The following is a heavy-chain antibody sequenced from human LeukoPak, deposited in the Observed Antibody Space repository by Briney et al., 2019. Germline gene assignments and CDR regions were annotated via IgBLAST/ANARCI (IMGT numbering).Heavy chain of an antibody. D-gene: IGHD1-14*01. CDR2: INPNSGGT. J-gene: IGHJ3*02. CDR3: ARITEPGI. V-gene: IGHV1-2*02. CDR1: GYTFTGYY. Sequence: PGGSLRLSCKASGYTFTGYYMHWVRQAPGQGLEWMGWINPNSGGTNYAQKFQGRVTMTRDTSISTAYMELSRLRSDDTAVYYCARITEPGIWGQGTMVTVSS.